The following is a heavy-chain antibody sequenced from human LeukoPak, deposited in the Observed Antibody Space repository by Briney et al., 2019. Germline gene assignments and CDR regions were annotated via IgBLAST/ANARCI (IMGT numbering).Heavy chain of an antibody. V-gene: IGHV4-59*08. CDR3: ARLGGLGYCSRTTCNEPFDI. Sequence: SETLSLTCTVSGGSISSYYWSWIRQPPGKGLEWIGYIYYSGTTNYNPSLKSRVTISVDASKNQFSLNLISVTAADTAVYFCARLGGLGYCSRTTCNEPFDIWGQGTLVTVSS. CDR2: IYYSGTT. CDR1: GGSISSYY. J-gene: IGHJ3*02. D-gene: IGHD2-2*01.